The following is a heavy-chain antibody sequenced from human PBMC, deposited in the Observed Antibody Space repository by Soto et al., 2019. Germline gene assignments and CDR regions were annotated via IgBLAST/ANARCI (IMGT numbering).Heavy chain of an antibody. V-gene: IGHV1-18*01. CDR2: ISANNGNT. Sequence: ASVKVSCKGFGYTFTSYGISCVRQAPGQVLEWMGWISANNGNTNYAQKLQDRVTMTTDTSTSTAYMELRSLRSDDTAVYYCAIIGSGDYSDFDYWGQGTLVTVSS. CDR3: AIIGSGDYSDFDY. J-gene: IGHJ4*02. D-gene: IGHD4-4*01. CDR1: GYTFTSYG.